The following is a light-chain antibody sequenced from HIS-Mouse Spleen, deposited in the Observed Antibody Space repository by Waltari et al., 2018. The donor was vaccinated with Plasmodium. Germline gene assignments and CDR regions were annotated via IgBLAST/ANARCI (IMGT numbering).Light chain of an antibody. CDR3: QQYYSTPWT. CDR1: QSVLYSSNNKNY. Sequence: DIVMTQSPDSLDVSLGGRATINFKSSQSVLYSSNNKNYLAWYQKKPGQPPKLLIYWASTRESGVPDRFSGSGSGTDFTLTISSLQAEDVAVYYCQQYYSTPWTFGQGTKVEIK. V-gene: IGKV4-1*01. J-gene: IGKJ1*01. CDR2: WAS.